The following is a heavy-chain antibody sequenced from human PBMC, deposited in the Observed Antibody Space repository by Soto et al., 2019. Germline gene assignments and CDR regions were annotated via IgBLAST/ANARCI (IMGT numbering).Heavy chain of an antibody. V-gene: IGHV3-33*01. J-gene: IGHJ4*02. CDR1: GFPFSSYG. Sequence: LRLSCAASGFPFSSYGMHWVRQAPGKGLDWVAVIWYDGSNKDYADSVKGRFTISRDNSKNTLYLQMNSLRVDDTAVYYCASSINWGQGTLVTVS. CDR2: IWYDGSNK. CDR3: ASSIN.